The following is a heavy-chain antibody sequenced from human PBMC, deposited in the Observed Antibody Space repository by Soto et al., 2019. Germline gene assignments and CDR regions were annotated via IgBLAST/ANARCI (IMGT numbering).Heavy chain of an antibody. Sequence: PSETLSLTCTVSGASITTYHWSWIRQPPGKGLEWIGYISYSGSTDYNPSLKSRVTISFDASKNQISLQVRSATAADAAVYYCARDLKEYCSDGKCNWFDPWGQGTLVTVS. CDR2: ISYSGST. CDR3: ARDLKEYCSDGKCNWFDP. J-gene: IGHJ5*02. V-gene: IGHV4-59*01. CDR1: GASITTYH. D-gene: IGHD2-15*01.